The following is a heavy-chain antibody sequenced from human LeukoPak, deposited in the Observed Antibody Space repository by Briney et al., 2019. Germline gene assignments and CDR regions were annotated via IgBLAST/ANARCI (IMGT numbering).Heavy chain of an antibody. V-gene: IGHV4-34*01. CDR1: GGSFSGYY. D-gene: IGHD1-26*01. CDR2: INHSGST. Sequence: SETLSLTCAVYGGSFSGYYWSWIRQPPGKGLEWIGEINHSGSTNYNPSLKSRVTISVDTSKDQFSLKLSSVTAADTAVYYCARGGRWGIVHYYYMDVWGKGTTVTVSS. CDR3: ARGGRWGIVHYYYMDV. J-gene: IGHJ6*03.